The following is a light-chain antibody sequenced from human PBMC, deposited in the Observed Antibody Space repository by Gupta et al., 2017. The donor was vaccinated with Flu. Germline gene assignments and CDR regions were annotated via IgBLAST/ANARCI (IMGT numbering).Light chain of an antibody. Sequence: ELVLTPSPGTLSLSPGETAILSCRASQSGSSIYLPWYQQKPGQAPRLLIADESSRATGLPDRFSGSGSGTDFTLTISSLEPEDFVVYYCQYLDRPAGLTFGGGTKVEIK. CDR2: DES. J-gene: IGKJ4*01. V-gene: IGKV3-20*01. CDR3: QYLDRPAGLT. CDR1: QSGSSIY.